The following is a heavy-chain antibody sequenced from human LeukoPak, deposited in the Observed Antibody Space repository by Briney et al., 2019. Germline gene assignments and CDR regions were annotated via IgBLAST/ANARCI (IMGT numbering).Heavy chain of an antibody. Sequence: ASVKVSCKASGYTFTGYYMHWVRQAPGQGLEWMGWINPNSGGTNYAQKFQGRVTMTRDTSISTAYMELSRLRSDDTAVYYCAGGSYRPSLRYYCMDVWGKGTTVTVSS. CDR1: GYTFTGYY. CDR3: AGGSYRPSLRYYCMDV. D-gene: IGHD3-16*02. J-gene: IGHJ6*03. V-gene: IGHV1-2*02. CDR2: INPNSGGT.